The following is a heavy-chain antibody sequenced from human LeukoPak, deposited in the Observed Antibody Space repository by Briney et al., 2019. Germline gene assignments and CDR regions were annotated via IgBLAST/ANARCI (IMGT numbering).Heavy chain of an antibody. CDR3: AKVAHYYYGSESYYFFEH. Sequence: GGSLRLSCAASGFTFSDYNMRWIRQAPGKGLEWVSSISRSGSTKYYADSVKGRFTISRDNAKNSLYLQMNSLRVEDTATYYCAKVAHYYYGSESYYFFEHWGQGTPVTASS. CDR2: ISRSGSTK. D-gene: IGHD3-10*01. J-gene: IGHJ4*02. V-gene: IGHV3-11*04. CDR1: GFTFSDYN.